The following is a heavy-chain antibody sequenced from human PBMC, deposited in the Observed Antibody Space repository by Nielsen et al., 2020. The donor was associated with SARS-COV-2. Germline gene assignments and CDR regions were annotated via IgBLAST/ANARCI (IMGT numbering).Heavy chain of an antibody. V-gene: IGHV3-48*04. J-gene: IGHJ6*02. CDR2: ISSSGSTM. CDR3: AREGPEIAVAGSGLDV. D-gene: IGHD6-19*01. CDR1: GFTLSSYS. Sequence: GESLKISCAGSGFTLSSYSMNWVRQAPGKGLEWVSYISSSGSTMYYADSVKGRFTISRDNAKRSLNLQMNSLRAEDTGVYYCAREGPEIAVAGSGLDVWGQGTTVTVSS.